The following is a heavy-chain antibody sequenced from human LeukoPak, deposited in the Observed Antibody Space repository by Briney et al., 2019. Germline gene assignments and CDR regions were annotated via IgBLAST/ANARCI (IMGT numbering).Heavy chain of an antibody. D-gene: IGHD5-12*01. J-gene: IGHJ4*02. V-gene: IGHV4-59*01. CDR2: IYYSGST. CDR3: ARGGGYSGYEPEFDY. Sequence: SETLSLTCTVSGGSISSYYWSWIRQPPGKGLEWIGYIYYSGSTNYNPSLKSRGTISVDTSKNQFSLKLRSVTAADTAVYYCARGGGYSGYEPEFDYWGQGTLVTVSS. CDR1: GGSISSYY.